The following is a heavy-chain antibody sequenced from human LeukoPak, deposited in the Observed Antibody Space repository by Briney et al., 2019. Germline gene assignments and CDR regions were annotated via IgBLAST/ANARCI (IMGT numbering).Heavy chain of an antibody. D-gene: IGHD5-18*01. Sequence: GGSLRLSCAASGFTFSSYAMHWVCQARGKGLEWVAVISYDGSNKYYADSVKGRFTISRDNSKNTLYLQMNSLRAEDTAVYYCARDDTAILWYFDLWGRGTLVTVSS. CDR3: ARDDTAILWYFDL. CDR2: ISYDGSNK. V-gene: IGHV3-30*04. CDR1: GFTFSSYA. J-gene: IGHJ2*01.